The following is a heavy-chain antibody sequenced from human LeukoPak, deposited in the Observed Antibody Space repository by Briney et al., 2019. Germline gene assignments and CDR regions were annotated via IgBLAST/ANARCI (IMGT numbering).Heavy chain of an antibody. CDR3: ARDRYYDSSGYYNPDY. D-gene: IGHD3-22*01. V-gene: IGHV3-48*02. CDR2: ISSSSGTI. J-gene: IGHJ4*02. Sequence: GGSLRLSCAASGFTFSSYSMNWVRQAPGKGLEWVSYISSSSGTIYYADSVKGRFTISRDNAKNSLYLQMNSLRDEDTAVYYCARDRYYDSSGYYNPDYWGQGTLVTVSS. CDR1: GFTFSSYS.